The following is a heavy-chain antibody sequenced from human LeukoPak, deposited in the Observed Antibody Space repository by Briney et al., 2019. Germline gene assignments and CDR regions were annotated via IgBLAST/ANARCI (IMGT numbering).Heavy chain of an antibody. CDR2: ISAYNGNT. Sequence: ASVTVSFTASGYTFTSYGISWVRQAPGQGLEWMGWISAYNGNTNYAQKLQGRVTITTDTSTSTAYMELRSLRSDDTAVYYCARDTNYDILTGPGYWGQGTLVTVSS. CDR3: ARDTNYDILTGPGY. D-gene: IGHD3-9*01. V-gene: IGHV1-18*01. J-gene: IGHJ4*02. CDR1: GYTFTSYG.